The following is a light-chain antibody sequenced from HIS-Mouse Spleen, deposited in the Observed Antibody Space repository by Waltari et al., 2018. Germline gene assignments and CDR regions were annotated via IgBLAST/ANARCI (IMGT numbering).Light chain of an antibody. Sequence: DIQLTQSPSFLSSSVGDRVTRTCRASQGISSYLAWYQQKPEKAPKLLIYAASTLQSGVPSRFSGSGSGTEFTLTISSLQPEDFATYYCQQLNSYPLFTFGPGTKVDIK. CDR1: QGISSY. V-gene: IGKV1-9*01. J-gene: IGKJ3*01. CDR3: QQLNSYPLFT. CDR2: AAS.